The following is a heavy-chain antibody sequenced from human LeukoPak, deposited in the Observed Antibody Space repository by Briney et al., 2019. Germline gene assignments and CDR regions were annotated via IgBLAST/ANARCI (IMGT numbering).Heavy chain of an antibody. V-gene: IGHV3-48*01. Sequence: PGGSLRPSCAASGFTFSSYSMNWVRQAPGKGLEWVSYISSSSSTIYYADSVKGRFTISRDNAKNSLYLQMNSLRAEDTAVYYCARDSYHHCGGDCYMGDYWGQGTLVTVSS. D-gene: IGHD2-21*01. CDR3: ARDSYHHCGGDCYMGDY. CDR2: ISSSSSTI. CDR1: GFTFSSYS. J-gene: IGHJ4*02.